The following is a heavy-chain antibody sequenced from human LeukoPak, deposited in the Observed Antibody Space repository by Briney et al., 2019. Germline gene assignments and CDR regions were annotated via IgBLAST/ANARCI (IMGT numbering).Heavy chain of an antibody. CDR1: GGSISSGGYY. CDR3: ARVYKETYDSSGYYLGGPVDY. CDR2: ICYSGST. J-gene: IGHJ4*02. Sequence: PSQTLSLTCTVSGGSISSGGYYWSWIRQHPGKGLEWIGYICYSGSTYYNPSLKSRVTISVDTSKNQFSLKLSSVTAADTAVYYCARVYKETYDSSGYYLGGPVDYWGQGTLVTVSS. V-gene: IGHV4-31*03. D-gene: IGHD3-22*01.